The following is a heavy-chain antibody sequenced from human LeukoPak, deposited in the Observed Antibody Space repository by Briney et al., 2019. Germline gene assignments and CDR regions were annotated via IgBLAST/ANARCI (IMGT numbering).Heavy chain of an antibody. V-gene: IGHV3-23*01. CDR2: ISGSGGST. D-gene: IGHD3-22*01. J-gene: IGHJ3*02. CDR3: AKESSYYYDSSAYYPLGSFDI. Sequence: GGSLRLSCAASGFTFSSYAMSWVRQAPGKGLEWVSAISGSGGSTYYADSVKGRFTISRDNSKSTLYLQMNSLRAEDTAVYYCAKESSYYYDSSAYYPLGSFDIWGQGTMVTVSS. CDR1: GFTFSSYA.